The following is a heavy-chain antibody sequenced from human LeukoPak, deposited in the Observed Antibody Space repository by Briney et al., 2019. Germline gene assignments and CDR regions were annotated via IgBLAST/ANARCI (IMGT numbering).Heavy chain of an antibody. J-gene: IGHJ4*02. CDR2: IFYSGST. D-gene: IGHD3-22*01. V-gene: IGHV4-59*08. CDR1: GGSFNSYY. Sequence: PSETLSLTCSVSGGSFNSYYWSWIRQPPGKGLEWIGYIFYSGSTNYNPSLKSRVTISVDTSKNQFSLKLSSVTAADTAVYYCARLQFGSGNYHEVDHWGQGTLVTVSS. CDR3: ARLQFGSGNYHEVDH.